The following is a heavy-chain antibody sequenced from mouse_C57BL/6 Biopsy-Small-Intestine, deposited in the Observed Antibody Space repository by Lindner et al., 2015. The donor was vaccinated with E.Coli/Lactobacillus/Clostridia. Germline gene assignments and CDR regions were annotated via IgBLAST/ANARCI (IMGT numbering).Heavy chain of an antibody. CDR3: ARGGRYDGYFYV. CDR1: GYTFSSSW. J-gene: IGHJ1*01. Sequence: VQLQESGPELVKPGASVKISCKASGYTFSSSWMNWVKQRPGKGLEWIGRIYPGNGDTNYSGKFKGKATLTADKSSNTAYMQLSSLTSEDSAVYFCARGGRYDGYFYVWGAGTTVTVSS. CDR2: IYPGNGDT. D-gene: IGHD2-14*01. V-gene: IGHV1-82*01.